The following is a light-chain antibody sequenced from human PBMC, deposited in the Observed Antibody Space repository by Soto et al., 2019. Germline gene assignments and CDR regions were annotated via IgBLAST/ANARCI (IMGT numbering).Light chain of an antibody. CDR2: GAS. CDR1: QSVTTY. J-gene: IGKJ5*01. Sequence: DIQMTQSPSSLSASVGDRVTITCRASQSVTTYLNWYQHKPGKAPQLLIYGASRLQSGVPSRFSASGSATDFALTITSLQPEDFATYYCHQSYSNPPTFXQGTRTEIK. V-gene: IGKV1-39*01. CDR3: HQSYSNPPT.